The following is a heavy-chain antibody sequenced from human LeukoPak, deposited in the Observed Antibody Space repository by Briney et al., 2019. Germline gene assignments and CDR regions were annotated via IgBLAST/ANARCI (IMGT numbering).Heavy chain of an antibody. D-gene: IGHD6-13*01. V-gene: IGHV3-48*03. CDR1: GLTFSSYE. CDR3: ARELKQLVLKNDYYYGMDV. CDR2: ISSSGSTI. Sequence: GGSLRLSCAASGLTFSSYEMNWVRQAPGKGLEWVSHISSSGSTIYYADSVKGRFTISRDSAKNSLYLQMNSLRAEDTAVYYCARELKQLVLKNDYYYGMDVWGQGTTVTVSS. J-gene: IGHJ6*02.